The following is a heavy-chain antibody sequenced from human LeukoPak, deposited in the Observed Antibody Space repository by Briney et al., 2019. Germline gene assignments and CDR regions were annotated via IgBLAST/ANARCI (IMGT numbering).Heavy chain of an antibody. J-gene: IGHJ4*02. D-gene: IGHD4-17*01. CDR2: ISSSSSYI. CDR3: ASPSGPTVTTPDY. Sequence: GGSLRLSCAASGFTFSSYGMNWVRQAPGKGLEWVSSISSSSSYIYYADSVKGRFTISRDNAKNSLYLQMNSLRAEDTAVYYCASPSGPTVTTPDYWGQGTLVTVSS. V-gene: IGHV3-21*01. CDR1: GFTFSSYG.